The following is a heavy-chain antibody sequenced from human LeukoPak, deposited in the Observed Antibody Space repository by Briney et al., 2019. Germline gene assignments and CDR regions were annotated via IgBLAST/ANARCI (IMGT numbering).Heavy chain of an antibody. J-gene: IGHJ4*02. CDR1: GFTFNVAW. D-gene: IGHD6-6*01. CDR3: VWSSTWNKRFYLDQ. CDR2: SAATPDGPIT. Sequence: PGGSLRLSCAASGFTFNVAWMSWVRQTPWKGLQWVARSAATPDGPITEYATPVRGRFTISRDDSRNMVYLQMRSLRTDDTAIYYCVWSSTWNKRFYLDQWGQGTLVTVSS. V-gene: IGHV3-15*04.